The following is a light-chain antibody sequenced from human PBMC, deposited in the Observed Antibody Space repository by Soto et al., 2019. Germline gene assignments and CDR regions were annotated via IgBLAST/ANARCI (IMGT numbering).Light chain of an antibody. Sequence: DIQMTQSPSTLSASVGGRVTITCRASQSVGTWVAWYQQKPGKAPKLLIYGASNLESGVPSRFSGSGSGTEFTLTITTLQPDDFATSFCQHYRRNTWSFGPGTKVDI. CDR3: QHYRRNTWS. CDR1: QSVGTW. CDR2: GAS. V-gene: IGKV1-5*01. J-gene: IGKJ1*01.